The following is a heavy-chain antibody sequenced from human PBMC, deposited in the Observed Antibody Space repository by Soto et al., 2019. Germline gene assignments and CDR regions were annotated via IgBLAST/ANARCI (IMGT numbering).Heavy chain of an antibody. V-gene: IGHV4-4*02. D-gene: IGHD5-18*01. CDR1: GGSISSSNW. Sequence: QVQLQESGPGLVKPSGTLSLTCAVSGGSISSSNWWSWVRQPPGKGLEWIGEIYHSGSTNYNPSLKRRVTISVDKSKSQFSLKLSSVTAADTAVYYCTRASVDTAMGYWGQGTMVTVSS. CDR3: TRASVDTAMGY. J-gene: IGHJ4*02. CDR2: IYHSGST.